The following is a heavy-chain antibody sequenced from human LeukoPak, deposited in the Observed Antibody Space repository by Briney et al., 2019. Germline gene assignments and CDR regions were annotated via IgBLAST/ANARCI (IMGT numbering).Heavy chain of an antibody. J-gene: IGHJ4*02. D-gene: IGHD5-12*01. CDR3: DRDGERGYSRYVDF. Sequence: SGTLSLTCAVSGGSISSSNWWSWVRQPPGKGLEWIGEIYHSGSTNYNPSLKSRVTISVDRSKNQFSLKLSSVTAADTAVYYCDRDGERGYSRYVDFWGQRTLVPVS. CDR2: IYHSGST. CDR1: GGSISSSNW. V-gene: IGHV4-4*02.